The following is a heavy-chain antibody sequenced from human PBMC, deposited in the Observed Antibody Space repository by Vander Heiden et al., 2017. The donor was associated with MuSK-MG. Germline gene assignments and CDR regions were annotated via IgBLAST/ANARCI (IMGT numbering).Heavy chain of an antibody. J-gene: IGHJ1*01. V-gene: IGHV3-21*01. Sequence: EVQLVESGGGLVKPGGSLRLSCAASGFTFSSYSMNWVRQAPGKGLEWVSSISSSSSYIYYAYSVKGRFTISRDNAKNSLYLQMNSLRAEDTAVYYCARGDGGNSEYFQHWGQGTLSPSPQ. CDR2: ISSSSSYI. CDR3: ARGDGGNSEYFQH. D-gene: IGHD2-21*02. CDR1: GFTFSSYS.